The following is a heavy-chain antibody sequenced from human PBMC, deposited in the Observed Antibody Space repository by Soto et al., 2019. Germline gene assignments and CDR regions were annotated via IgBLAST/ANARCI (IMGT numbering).Heavy chain of an antibody. Sequence: QLRLQESGPGLVKPSETLSLTCNASGASISSSPYAWGWIRQSAGKGLEWIGTIDYGGTIYYNPSLKSRITISLDTSKNQISLRLSSVTAADTAVYYCARHVHNQGYEYYFASWGQGTLVTVSS. CDR1: GASISSSPYA. J-gene: IGHJ4*02. CDR3: ARHVHNQGYEYYFAS. D-gene: IGHD3-3*01. V-gene: IGHV4-39*01. CDR2: IDYGGTI.